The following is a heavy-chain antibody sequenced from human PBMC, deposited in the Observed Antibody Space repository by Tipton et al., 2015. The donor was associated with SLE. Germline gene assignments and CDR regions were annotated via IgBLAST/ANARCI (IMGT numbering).Heavy chain of an antibody. CDR3: AADSSTWLRFDF. V-gene: IGHV4-59*01. CDR2: IYYSGST. J-gene: IGHJ4*02. D-gene: IGHD2-2*01. Sequence: LRLSCTVSDVSISTYLWTWIRQTPGKGLEWIGYIYYSGSTNYNPSLKSRVTISLDTSKNHFSLNLTSVTAADTAVYYCAADSSTWLRFDFWGQRTLVPVSS. CDR1: DVSISTYL.